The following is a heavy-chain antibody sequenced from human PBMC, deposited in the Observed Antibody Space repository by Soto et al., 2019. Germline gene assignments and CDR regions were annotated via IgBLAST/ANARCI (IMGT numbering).Heavy chain of an antibody. Sequence: ASVKGSCKTSGYTFTNHGINWVRQAPGQGLEWMGWINPYNANTNYAQKLQGRATITTDTSTSTAYMDLRSLTSDNTAVYCCARERVAGIWGDALDIWGQGTMVHVSS. V-gene: IGHV1-18*04. CDR2: INPYNANT. J-gene: IGHJ3*02. CDR1: GYTFTNHG. CDR3: ARERVAGIWGDALDI. D-gene: IGHD3-16*01.